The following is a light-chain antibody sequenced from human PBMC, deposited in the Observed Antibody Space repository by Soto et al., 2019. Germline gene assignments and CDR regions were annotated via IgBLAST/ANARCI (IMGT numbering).Light chain of an antibody. V-gene: IGLV4-69*01. CDR1: SGHSSYA. Sequence: QLVLTQSPSASASLGASVKLTCTLNSGHSSYAIAWHQQQPEKGPRYLMKLNSDGSHSKGDGIPDRFSGSSSGAERYLTISSLQSEDEADYYCQTWGTGIQVFGGGTKLTDL. CDR3: QTWGTGIQV. CDR2: LNSDGSH. J-gene: IGLJ2*01.